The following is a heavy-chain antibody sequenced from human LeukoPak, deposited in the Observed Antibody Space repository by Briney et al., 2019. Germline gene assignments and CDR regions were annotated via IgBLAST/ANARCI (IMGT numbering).Heavy chain of an antibody. V-gene: IGHV4-34*01. Sequence: SETLSLTCAVYGGSLSGYYWSWIRQPPGKGLEWIREINHSGSTNYNPSLKSRVTISVDTSKNQFSLKLSSVTAADTAVYYCARGGRGYYANLRPPRPWFYFDYWGQGTLVTVSS. CDR2: INHSGST. D-gene: IGHD3-10*01. CDR1: GGSLSGYY. CDR3: ARGGRGYYANLRPPRPWFYFDY. J-gene: IGHJ4*02.